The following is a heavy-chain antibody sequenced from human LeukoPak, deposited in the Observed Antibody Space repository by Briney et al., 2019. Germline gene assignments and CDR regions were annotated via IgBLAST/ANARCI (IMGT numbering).Heavy chain of an antibody. CDR2: IYYSGST. Sequence: SETLSLTCTVSGGSISSYYWSWIRQPPGKGLEWIGYIYYSGSTNYNPSLKSRVTISVDTSKNQFSLKLSSVTAADTAVYYRARIPYDFWSGYHYFDYWGQGTLVTVSS. D-gene: IGHD3-3*01. CDR3: ARIPYDFWSGYHYFDY. CDR1: GGSISSYY. J-gene: IGHJ4*02. V-gene: IGHV4-59*01.